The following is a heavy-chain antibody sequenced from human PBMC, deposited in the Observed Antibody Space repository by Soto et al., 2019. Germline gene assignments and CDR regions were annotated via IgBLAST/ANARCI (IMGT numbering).Heavy chain of an antibody. CDR2: ISWNSGSI. Sequence: EVQLVESGGGLVQPGRSLRLSCAASGFTFDDYAMHWVRQAPGKGLEWVSGISWNSGSIGYADSVKGRFTISRDNAKNSLYLQMNSLRAEDTALYYCAKDSSITTTGFDYWGQGTLVTVSS. J-gene: IGHJ4*02. CDR3: AKDSSITTTGFDY. CDR1: GFTFDDYA. D-gene: IGHD3-22*01. V-gene: IGHV3-9*01.